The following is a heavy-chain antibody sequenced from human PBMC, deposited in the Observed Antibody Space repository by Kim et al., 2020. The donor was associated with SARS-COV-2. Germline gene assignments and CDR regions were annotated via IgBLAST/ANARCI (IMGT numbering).Heavy chain of an antibody. CDR1: GFTFSSYS. CDR3: ARYYGGNSGWYYYYYGMDV. D-gene: IGHD4-17*01. V-gene: IGHV3-21*01. J-gene: IGHJ6*02. CDR2: ISSSSSYI. Sequence: GGSLRLSCAASGFTFSSYSMNWVRQAPGKGLEWVSSISSSSSYIYYADSVKGRFTISRDNAKNSLYLQMNSLRAEDTAVYYCARYYGGNSGWYYYYYGMDVWGQGTTVTVSS.